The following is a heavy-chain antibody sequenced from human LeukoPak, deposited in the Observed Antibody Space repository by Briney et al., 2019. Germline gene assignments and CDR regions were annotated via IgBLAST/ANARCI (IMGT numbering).Heavy chain of an antibody. V-gene: IGHV4-4*02. CDR1: GGSISSSNW. Sequence: SETLSLTCAVSGGSISSSNWWSWVRQPPGKGLEWIGEIYHSGSTNYNPSLKSRVTISVDKSKNQFSLKLSSVTAADTAVYYCASIRAGITWANWSWARGSYYYYMDVWGKGTTVTFSS. J-gene: IGHJ6*03. D-gene: IGHD3-10*01. CDR3: ASIRAGITWANWSWARGSYYYYMDV. CDR2: IYHSGST.